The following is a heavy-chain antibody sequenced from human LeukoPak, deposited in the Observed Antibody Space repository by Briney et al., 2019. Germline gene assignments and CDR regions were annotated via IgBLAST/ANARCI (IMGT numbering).Heavy chain of an antibody. D-gene: IGHD3-10*01. J-gene: IGHJ4*02. CDR1: GFRFSDYY. V-gene: IGHV3-11*01. Sequence: PGGSLRLSCAASGFRFSDYYMSWIRQAPGKGLEWISYISGSGDNIYYAGPVQGRFTISRDNSKNSLFLQLSSLTPEDTAVYYCARDGGHYHSENHHDVNYWGQGTLVTVSS. CDR3: ARDGGHYHSENHHDVNY. CDR2: ISGSGDNI.